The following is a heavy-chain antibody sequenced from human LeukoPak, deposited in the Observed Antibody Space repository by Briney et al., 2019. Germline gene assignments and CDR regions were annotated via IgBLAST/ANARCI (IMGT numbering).Heavy chain of an antibody. Sequence: SETLSLTCTVSGYSISSGYYWGWIRQPPGKGLEWIGSIYHSGSTYYNPSLKSRVTISVDTSKNQFSLKLSSVTAADTAVYYCRGLNSEDREYWGQGTLVTVSS. CDR2: IYHSGST. CDR1: GYSISSGYY. D-gene: IGHD2-15*01. V-gene: IGHV4-38-2*02. J-gene: IGHJ4*02. CDR3: RGLNSEDREY.